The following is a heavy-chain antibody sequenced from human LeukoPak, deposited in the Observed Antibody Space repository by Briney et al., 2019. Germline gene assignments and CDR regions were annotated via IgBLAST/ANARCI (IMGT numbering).Heavy chain of an antibody. J-gene: IGHJ4*02. CDR3: ASGSWVFDF. V-gene: IGHV3-53*04. Sequence: GGSLRLSRVASGFTVSSNYMSWVRQAPGKGLEWVSVIYSGGSTYYADSVKGRFTISRHISKNTLYLQMNSLRPEDTAVYYCASGSWVFDFWGQGTLVTVSS. CDR1: GFTVSSNY. CDR2: IYSGGST. D-gene: IGHD3-16*01.